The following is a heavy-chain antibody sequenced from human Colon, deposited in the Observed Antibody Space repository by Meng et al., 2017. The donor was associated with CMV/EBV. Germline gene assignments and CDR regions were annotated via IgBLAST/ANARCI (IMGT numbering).Heavy chain of an antibody. Sequence: GESLKISCAASGFTFSSYWMSWVRQAPGKGLEWVANIKQDGSEKYYVDSVKGRFTISRDNAKNSLYLQMNSLRAEDTAVYYCARGRGDSSSWYFDYWGQGTLVTVSS. V-gene: IGHV3-7*01. J-gene: IGHJ4*02. CDR3: ARGRGDSSSWYFDY. CDR2: IKQDGSEK. D-gene: IGHD6-13*01. CDR1: GFTFSSYW.